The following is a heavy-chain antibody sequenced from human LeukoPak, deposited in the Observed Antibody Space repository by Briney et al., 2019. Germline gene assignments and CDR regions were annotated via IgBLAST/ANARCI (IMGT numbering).Heavy chain of an antibody. CDR1: GGSFSGYY. CDR2: INHSGST. Sequence: PSETLSLTCAVYGGSFSGYYWSWIRQPPGKGLEWLGEINHSGSTNYNPSLKSRVTISVDTSKNQFSLKLSSVTAADTAVYYCAIFNRDTAMVYSDYWGQGTRVTVSS. D-gene: IGHD5-18*01. CDR3: AIFNRDTAMVYSDY. V-gene: IGHV4-34*01. J-gene: IGHJ4*02.